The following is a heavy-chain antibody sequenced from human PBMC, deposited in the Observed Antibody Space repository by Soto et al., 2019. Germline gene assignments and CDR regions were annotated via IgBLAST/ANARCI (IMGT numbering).Heavy chain of an antibody. V-gene: IGHV4-39*01. J-gene: IGHJ6*02. CDR3: ARRLYYDSSGFEGGGMDV. CDR2: IYYSGST. Sequence: PSETLSLTCTDSGGSISSRSYYWGWIRQPPGKGLEWIGSIYYSGSTYYNPSLKSRVTISVDTSKNQFSLKLSSVTAADTAVYYCARRLYYDSSGFEGGGMDVWGPGTTVT. D-gene: IGHD3-22*01. CDR1: GGSISSRSYY.